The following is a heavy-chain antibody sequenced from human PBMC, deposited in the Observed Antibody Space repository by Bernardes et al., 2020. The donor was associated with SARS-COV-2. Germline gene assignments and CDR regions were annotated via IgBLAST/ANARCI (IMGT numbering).Heavy chain of an antibody. D-gene: IGHD2-15*01. Sequence: SETLSLTCTVSGGSISSYYWSWIRQPPGKGLEWIGYIYYSGSTNYNPSLKSRVTISVDTSKNQFSLKLSSVTAADTAVYYCARDRGIDCSGGSCYPTGGMDVWGQGTTVTVSS. CDR3: ARDRGIDCSGGSCYPTGGMDV. CDR1: GGSISSYY. CDR2: IYYSGST. J-gene: IGHJ6*02. V-gene: IGHV4-59*01.